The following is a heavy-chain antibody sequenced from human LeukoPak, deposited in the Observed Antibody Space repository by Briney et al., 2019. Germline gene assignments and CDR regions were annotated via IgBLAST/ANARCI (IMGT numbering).Heavy chain of an antibody. CDR3: ARGAAWVTSDYYFDY. V-gene: IGHV1-2*02. D-gene: IGHD5-18*01. CDR2: INSNRGGT. Sequence: VSPEASLDTLSVYSMRAGSDSPGQRVESGVWINSNRGGTNYAQKFQSRVTMTRDTSNSQAYMELSRLRFDDTAVYYCARGAAWVTSDYYFDYWGQGTLVTVSS. CDR1: LDTLSVYS. J-gene: IGHJ4*02.